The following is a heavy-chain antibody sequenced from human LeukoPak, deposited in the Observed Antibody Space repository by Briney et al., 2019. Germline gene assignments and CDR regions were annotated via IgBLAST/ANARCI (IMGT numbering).Heavy chain of an antibody. D-gene: IGHD4-17*01. Sequence: GGSLRLSCAGSGFTFSSDSMNWVRQAPGKGLEWVSYISSSGNTKYYVDSVKGRFTISRDNAKNSVYLQMNSLRNEDTAVYYCARDLTSVPTRWGQGTLVTVSS. V-gene: IGHV3-48*02. J-gene: IGHJ4*02. CDR2: ISSSGNTK. CDR1: GFTFSSDS. CDR3: ARDLTSVPTR.